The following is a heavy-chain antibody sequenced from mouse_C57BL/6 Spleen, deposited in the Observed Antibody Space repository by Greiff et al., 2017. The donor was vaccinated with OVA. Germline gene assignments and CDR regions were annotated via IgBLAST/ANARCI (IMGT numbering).Heavy chain of an antibody. CDR3: ARWYSNHWYFDV. J-gene: IGHJ1*03. D-gene: IGHD2-5*01. CDR1: GFTFTDYY. Sequence: EVKLVESGGGLVQPGGSLSLSCAASGFTFTDYYMSWVRQPPGKALEWLGFIRNKANGYTTEYSASVKGRFTISRDNSQSILYLQMNALRAEDSATYYCARWYSNHWYFDVWGTGTTVTVSS. CDR2: IRNKANGYTT. V-gene: IGHV7-3*01.